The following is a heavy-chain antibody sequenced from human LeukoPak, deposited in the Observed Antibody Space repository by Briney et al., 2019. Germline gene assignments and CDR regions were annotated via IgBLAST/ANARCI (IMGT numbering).Heavy chain of an antibody. Sequence: KPSETLSLTCTVSGGSISSYYWSWIRQPPGKGLEWIGYIYYSGSTNYNPSLKRRVTISVDTSKNQFSLKLSSVTAADTAVYYCASIVCIAACWFDPWGQGTLVTVSS. CDR2: IYYSGST. D-gene: IGHD6-13*01. CDR1: GGSISSYY. J-gene: IGHJ5*02. CDR3: ASIVCIAACWFDP. V-gene: IGHV4-59*01.